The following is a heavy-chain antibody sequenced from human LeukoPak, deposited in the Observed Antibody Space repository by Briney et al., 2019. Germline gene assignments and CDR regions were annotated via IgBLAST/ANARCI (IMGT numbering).Heavy chain of an antibody. CDR2: ISYDGSNK. V-gene: IGHV3-30*18. D-gene: IGHD6-13*01. CDR3: AKDAAGPEY. Sequence: QSGGSLRLSCAASGFTFISFGIHWVRQAPGKGLEWVALISYDGSNKYYADSVKGRFTISRDNSKNTLYLQMNSLRAEDTAVYYCAKDAAGPEYWGQGTLVTVSS. J-gene: IGHJ4*02. CDR1: GFTFISFG.